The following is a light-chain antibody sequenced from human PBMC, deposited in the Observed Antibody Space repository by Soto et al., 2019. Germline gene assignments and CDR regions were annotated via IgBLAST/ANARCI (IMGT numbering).Light chain of an antibody. Sequence: QSALTQPASVSGSPGQSITISCTGTSSDVGGYKYVSWYQQHPGKAPKLMIYEVSNRPSGVSNLFSGSKSGNTASLTISRLQAEDEADYYCSSYTSSSTLVFGTGTKVTVL. V-gene: IGLV2-14*01. CDR2: EVS. CDR1: SSDVGGYKY. CDR3: SSYTSSSTLV. J-gene: IGLJ1*01.